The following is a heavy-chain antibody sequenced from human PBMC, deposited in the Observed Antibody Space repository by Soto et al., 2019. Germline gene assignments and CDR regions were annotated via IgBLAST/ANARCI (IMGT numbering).Heavy chain of an antibody. V-gene: IGHV4-59*08. J-gene: IGHJ4*02. CDR3: ARMSSGWPHNFDY. D-gene: IGHD6-25*01. CDR2: IYYSGST. CDR1: GGSISSYY. Sequence: PSETLSLTCTVSGGSISSYYWSWIRQPPGKGLEWIGYIYYSGSTNYNPSLKSRVTISVDTSKNQFSLKLSSVTAADTAVYYCARMSSGWPHNFDYWGQGTLVTVSS.